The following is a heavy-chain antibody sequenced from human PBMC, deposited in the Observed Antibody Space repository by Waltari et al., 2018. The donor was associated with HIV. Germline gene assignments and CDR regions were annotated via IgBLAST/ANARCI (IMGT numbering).Heavy chain of an antibody. D-gene: IGHD3-22*01. J-gene: IGHJ4*02. V-gene: IGHV3-30*01. CDR2: ISYDGSQK. CDR1: GFSFSTYV. Sequence: QVHLVESGGGVVQPGRSLRLSCAASGFSFSTYVMHWVRQAPGKGREWVADISYDGSQKYHADSVKGRFTISRDNSRNTLYLQMNSLRPEDTAVYFCAREFYYDSTGYNSGFDYWGQGTLVTVSS. CDR3: AREFYYDSTGYNSGFDY.